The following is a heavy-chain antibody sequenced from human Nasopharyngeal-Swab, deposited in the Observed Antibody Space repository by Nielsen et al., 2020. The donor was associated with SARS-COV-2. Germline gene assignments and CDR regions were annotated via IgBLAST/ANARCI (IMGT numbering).Heavy chain of an antibody. J-gene: IGHJ4*02. V-gene: IGHV3-33*01. CDR3: ARVAGITIFTDTTFDY. D-gene: IGHD3-9*01. CDR2: IWYDGSNK. Sequence: GGSLRLSCAASGFTFSSYGMRWVRQAPGKGLEWVAVIWYDGSNKYYADSVKGRFTISRDNSKNTLYLQMNSLRAEDTAVYYCARVAGITIFTDTTFDYWGQGTLVTVSS. CDR1: GFTFSSYG.